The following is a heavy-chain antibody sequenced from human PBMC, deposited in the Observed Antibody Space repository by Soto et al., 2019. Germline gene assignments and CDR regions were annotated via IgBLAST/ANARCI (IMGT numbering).Heavy chain of an antibody. J-gene: IGHJ5*02. D-gene: IGHD6-19*01. CDR2: INHRGST. Sequence: QVQLQQWGAGLLKPSETLSLTCAVYGGSFSGYYWSWIRQPPGQGLEWIGEINHRGSTNYNPSLNCRLTISIDTSKNQFSMKLSSVTAADTAIYYCARDSLGIAVLGTGRSKNTWFDPWGQGTMVTVSS. V-gene: IGHV4-34*01. CDR1: GGSFSGYY. CDR3: ARDSLGIAVLGTGRSKNTWFDP.